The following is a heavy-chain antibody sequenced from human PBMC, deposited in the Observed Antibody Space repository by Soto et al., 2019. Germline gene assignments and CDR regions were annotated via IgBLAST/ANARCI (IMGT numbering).Heavy chain of an antibody. CDR2: IYPGDSDT. CDR1: GYSFTSYW. V-gene: IGHV5-51*01. D-gene: IGHD2-15*01. CDR3: ARQRDCSGGSCYYYYGMDV. J-gene: IGHJ6*02. Sequence: LGESLKISCKGSGYSFTSYWIGWVRQMPGKGLEWMGIIYPGDSDTRYSPSFQGQVTISADKSISTAYLQWSSLKASDTAMYYCARQRDCSGGSCYYYYGMDVWGQGTTVTVSS.